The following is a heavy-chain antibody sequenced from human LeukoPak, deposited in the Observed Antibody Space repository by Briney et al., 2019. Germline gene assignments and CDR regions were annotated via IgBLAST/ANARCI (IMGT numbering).Heavy chain of an antibody. Sequence: PGGSLRLSCAASGFTVSSNYMSRVRQAPGKGLEWVSVIYSGGSTYYADSVKGRFTISRDNSKNTLYLQMNSLRAEDTAVYYCATTYSARDAFDIWGQGTMVTVSS. V-gene: IGHV3-66*01. CDR1: GFTVSSNY. CDR2: IYSGGST. CDR3: ATTYSARDAFDI. J-gene: IGHJ3*02. D-gene: IGHD1-26*01.